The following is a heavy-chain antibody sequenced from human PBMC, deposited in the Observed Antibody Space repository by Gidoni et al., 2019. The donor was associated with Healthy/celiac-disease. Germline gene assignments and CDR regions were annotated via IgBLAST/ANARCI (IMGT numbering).Heavy chain of an antibody. Sequence: QLHLHESGPGLVKPSETLSLTCTVSGVSISCNSYYWGWIRQPPGKGLEWIGSIYFSGSTYYNPSLKSRVTISVDTSKNQFSLKLSSVTAADTAVYYCARQVVVAARVEIVDYWGQGTLVTVSS. D-gene: IGHD2-15*01. CDR2: IYFSGST. V-gene: IGHV4-39*01. CDR1: GVSISCNSYY. J-gene: IGHJ4*02. CDR3: ARQVVVAARVEIVDY.